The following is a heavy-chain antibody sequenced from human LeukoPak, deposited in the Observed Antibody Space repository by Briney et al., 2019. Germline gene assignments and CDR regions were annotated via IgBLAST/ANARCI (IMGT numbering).Heavy chain of an antibody. CDR3: ARAGGNDYYYFDY. CDR1: GFTFSSYA. J-gene: IGHJ4*02. Sequence: PGGSLRLSCAASGFTFSSYAMHWVRQAPGKGLEYVSAISSNGGSTYYANSVKGRFTISRDNSKNTLYLQMGSLRAEDMAVYYCARAGGNDYYYFDYWGQGTLVTVSS. D-gene: IGHD5-12*01. V-gene: IGHV3-64*01. CDR2: ISSNGGST.